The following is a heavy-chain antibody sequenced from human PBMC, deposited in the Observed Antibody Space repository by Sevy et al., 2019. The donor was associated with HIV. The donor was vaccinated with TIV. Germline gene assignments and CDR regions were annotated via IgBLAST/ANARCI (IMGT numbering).Heavy chain of an antibody. Sequence: GGSLRLSCAASELTVSNYAMSWVRQAPGKGLEWVSSISGSGGETFYAHSVKGRFTISRDKSKNMLFLQMNSLRAEDTALYYCVKDMILVVGEALDIWGQGTMVTVSS. J-gene: IGHJ3*02. CDR2: ISGSGGET. CDR3: VKDMILVVGEALDI. D-gene: IGHD3-22*01. V-gene: IGHV3-23*01. CDR1: ELTVSNYA.